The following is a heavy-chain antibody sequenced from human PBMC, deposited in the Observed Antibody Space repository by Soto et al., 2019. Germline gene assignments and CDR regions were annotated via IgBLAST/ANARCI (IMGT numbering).Heavy chain of an antibody. CDR2: IYYTGST. CDR3: ARPLSRGGTYYY. J-gene: IGHJ4*02. V-gene: IGHV4-39*01. CDR1: GGSISSSSYY. D-gene: IGHD1-26*01. Sequence: QLQLQESGPGLLKPSETLSLTCTVSGGSISSSSYYWGWIHQPPGKGLEWIGSIYYTGSTYYNPSLKGRLTISVDTSRNQFSLRLRSVIASDTAVYYCARPLSRGGTYYYWGPGTLVTVSS.